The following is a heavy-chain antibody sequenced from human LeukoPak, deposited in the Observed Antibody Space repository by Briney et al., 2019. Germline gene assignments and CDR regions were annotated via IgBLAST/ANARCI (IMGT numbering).Heavy chain of an antibody. CDR2: INPSGGST. D-gene: IGHD3-22*01. Sequence: ASVKVSCKASGYTFTSYYMHWVRQAPGQGLEWMGIINPSGGSTSYAQKFQGRVTMTRDTSTSTAYMELRSLRSDDTAVYYCATLKTINYYDSSGYFDYWGQGTLVTVSS. V-gene: IGHV1-46*01. CDR1: GYTFTSYY. CDR3: ATLKTINYYDSSGYFDY. J-gene: IGHJ4*02.